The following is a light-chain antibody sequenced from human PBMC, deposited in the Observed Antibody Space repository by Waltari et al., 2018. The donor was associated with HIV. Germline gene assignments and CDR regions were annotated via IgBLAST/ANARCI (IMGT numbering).Light chain of an antibody. V-gene: IGKV3-15*01. CDR3: QQYNNSPPWS. J-gene: IGKJ1*01. CDR2: AAS. Sequence: RVMPQSPATLSVSPGESATLSCRASKSVATNLAWYQQKPGQAPRLLIYAASTRATGVPARFSGSGSGTEFTLTITSLQSEDVAVYYCQQYNNSPPWSFGQGTKVEI. CDR1: KSVATN.